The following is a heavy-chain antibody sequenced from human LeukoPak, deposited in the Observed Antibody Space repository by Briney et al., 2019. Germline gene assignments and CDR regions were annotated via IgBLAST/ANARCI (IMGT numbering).Heavy chain of an antibody. CDR3: AKDAYTVTTYYYYYYMDV. CDR2: IYSGGST. Sequence: GGSLRLSCAASGFTVSSNYMSWVRQAPGKGLEWVSVIYSGGSTYYADSVKGRFTISRDNSKNTLYLQMNSLRAEDTAVYYCAKDAYTVTTYYYYYYMDVWGKGTTVTISS. D-gene: IGHD4-17*01. CDR1: GFTVSSNY. J-gene: IGHJ6*03. V-gene: IGHV3-66*01.